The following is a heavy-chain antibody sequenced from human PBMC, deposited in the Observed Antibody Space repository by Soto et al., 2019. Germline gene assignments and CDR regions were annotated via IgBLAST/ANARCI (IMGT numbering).Heavy chain of an antibody. Sequence: GGSLRLSCAASGFTFSSYGMHWVRQAPGKGLEWVAVISYDGSNKYYADSVKGRFTISRDNSKNTLYLQMNSLRAEDTAVYYCAKDPRLVVVTPAEFDYWGQGTLVTVSS. J-gene: IGHJ4*02. V-gene: IGHV3-30*18. CDR1: GFTFSSYG. CDR2: ISYDGSNK. CDR3: AKDPRLVVVTPAEFDY. D-gene: IGHD2-21*02.